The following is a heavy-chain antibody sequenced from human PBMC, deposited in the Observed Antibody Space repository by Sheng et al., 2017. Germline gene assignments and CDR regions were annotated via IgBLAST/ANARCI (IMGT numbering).Heavy chain of an antibody. CDR3: ARAYDYDTGFDY. Sequence: EVQLVESGGGLIQPGGSLRLSCAASGFTVSSNYMSWVRQAPGKGLEWVSIIYSGGSTYYGDSVKGRFTISRDNSKNTVYLQMNSLRAEDTAVYYCARAYDYDTGFDYWGQGTLVHRLV. CDR1: GFTVSSNY. J-gene: IGHJ4*02. V-gene: IGHV3-53*01. CDR2: IYSGGST. D-gene: IGHD4-17*01.